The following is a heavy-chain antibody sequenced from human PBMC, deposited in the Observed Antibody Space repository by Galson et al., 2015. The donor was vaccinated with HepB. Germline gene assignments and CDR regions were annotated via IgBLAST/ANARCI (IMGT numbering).Heavy chain of an antibody. J-gene: IGHJ4*02. CDR3: ARGGPTAPTPRGDY. V-gene: IGHV1-18*01. D-gene: IGHD4-17*01. CDR1: GYTFTNYG. Sequence: SVKVSCKASGYTFTNYGITWVRQAPGQGLEWMAWINVNDGGTYYAQKFQGKVTLTTDTPTSTAYMELRSLRSDDTAVYYCARGGPTAPTPRGDYWGQGTLVTVSS. CDR2: INVNDGGT.